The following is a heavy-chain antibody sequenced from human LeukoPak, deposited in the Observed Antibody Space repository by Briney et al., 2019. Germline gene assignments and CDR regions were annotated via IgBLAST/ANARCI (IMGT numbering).Heavy chain of an antibody. D-gene: IGHD2-2*01. CDR2: IYYTGTT. Sequence: SETLSLTCTVSGGSMSDCYWSWIPQPPGKGGEGVGYIYYTGTTNYNTSLKSRVTILVDTSKNQYSLKLNSVTAADTGVYYCARDQRRTSCFDYWGQGTLVTVSS. J-gene: IGHJ4*02. CDR3: ARDQRRTSCFDY. CDR1: GGSMSDCY. V-gene: IGHV4-59*01.